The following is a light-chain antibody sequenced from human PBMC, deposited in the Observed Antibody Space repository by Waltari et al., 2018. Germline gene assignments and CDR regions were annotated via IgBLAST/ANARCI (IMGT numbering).Light chain of an antibody. V-gene: IGLV1-47*01. J-gene: IGLJ3*02. CDR3: AVGDDSLSGPV. Sequence: QSVLTQPPSTSGAPGQRLAISCSGRSPHHGSHFVSLYQQLPGTAPKLLIYRNNQRPSGVPDRLSGSKSGTSASLAISGLRSEDESDYYCAVGDDSLSGPVLGGGTKLTVL. CDR2: RNN. CDR1: SPHHGSHF.